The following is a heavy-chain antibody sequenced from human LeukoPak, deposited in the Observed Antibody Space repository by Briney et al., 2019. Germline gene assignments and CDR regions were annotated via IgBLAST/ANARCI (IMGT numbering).Heavy chain of an antibody. CDR1: GGSISSYY. Sequence: SETLSPTCTVSGGSISSYYWSWIRQPAGKGLEWIGRIYTSGSTNYNPSLKSRVTMSVDTSKNQFSLKLSSVTAADTAVYYCARGTYGDSLLSLDYWGQGTLVTVSS. J-gene: IGHJ4*02. CDR2: IYTSGST. CDR3: ARGTYGDSLLSLDY. V-gene: IGHV4-4*07. D-gene: IGHD4-17*01.